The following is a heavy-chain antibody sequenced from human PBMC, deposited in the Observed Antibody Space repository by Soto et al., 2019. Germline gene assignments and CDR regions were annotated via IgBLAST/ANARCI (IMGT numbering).Heavy chain of an antibody. V-gene: IGHV1-18*01. CDR3: ARDIGSTSPGYFQH. CDR1: GYTFTSYV. J-gene: IGHJ1*01. CDR2: ISAYNGNT. Sequence: ASVKVSCKASGYTFTSYVISWVRQAPGQGLEWMGWISAYNGNTNYAQKLQGRVTMTTDTSTSTAYMELRSLRSDDTAVYYCARDIGSTSPGYFQHWGQGTLVTVSS. D-gene: IGHD2-2*01.